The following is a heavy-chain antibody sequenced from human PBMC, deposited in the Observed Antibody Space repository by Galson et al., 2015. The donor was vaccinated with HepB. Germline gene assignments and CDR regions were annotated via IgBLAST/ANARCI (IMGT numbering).Heavy chain of an antibody. J-gene: IGHJ4*02. V-gene: IGHV3-73*01. CDR3: TTLPYGDYPPFDY. CDR2: IRSKANSYAT. D-gene: IGHD4-17*01. Sequence: SLRLSCAASGFTFSGSAMHWVRQASGKGLEWVGRIRSKANSYATAYAASVKGRFTISRDDSKNTAYLQMNSLKTEDTAVYYCTTLPYGDYPPFDYWGQGTLVTVSS. CDR1: GFTFSGSA.